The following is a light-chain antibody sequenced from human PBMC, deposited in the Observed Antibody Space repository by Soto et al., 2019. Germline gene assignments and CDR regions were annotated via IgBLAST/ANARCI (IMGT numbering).Light chain of an antibody. Sequence: QSVLTQPASVSGSPGQSITISCTGTSSDVGGYNYVSWYQQHPGKAPKLIIYEVSNRPSGVSNRFSGSKSGNTASLTISGIQAEDESDYYCSSYTSSSSYVFGTGTKLTVL. CDR3: SSYTSSSSYV. CDR2: EVS. J-gene: IGLJ1*01. V-gene: IGLV2-14*01. CDR1: SSDVGGYNY.